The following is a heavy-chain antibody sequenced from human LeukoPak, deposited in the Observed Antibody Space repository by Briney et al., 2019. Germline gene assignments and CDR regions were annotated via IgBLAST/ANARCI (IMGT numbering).Heavy chain of an antibody. CDR2: INHSGST. CDR1: GGSFSGYY. CDR3: ARVAAAGTSYDY. D-gene: IGHD6-13*01. Sequence: SETLSLTCAVYGGSFSGYYWSWIRQPPGKGPEWIGEINHSGSTNYNPSLKSRVTISVDTSKNQFSLKLSSVTAADTAVYYCARVAAAGTSYDYWGQGTLVTVSS. V-gene: IGHV4-34*01. J-gene: IGHJ4*02.